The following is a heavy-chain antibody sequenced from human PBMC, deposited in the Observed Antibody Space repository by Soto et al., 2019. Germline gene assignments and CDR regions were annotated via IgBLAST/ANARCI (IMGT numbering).Heavy chain of an antibody. J-gene: IGHJ6*02. CDR1: GGTFSSYA. D-gene: IGHD5-12*01. CDR2: IIPIFGTA. CDR3: AVAGYSGFWAVGHYGMDV. Sequence: QVQLVQSGAEVKKPGSSVKVSCKASGGTFSSYAISWVRQAPGQGLEWMGGIIPIFGTANYAQKFQGRVTITADESTSTAYMELSSLRSEDTAVYYCAVAGYSGFWAVGHYGMDVWGQGTTVTVSS. V-gene: IGHV1-69*01.